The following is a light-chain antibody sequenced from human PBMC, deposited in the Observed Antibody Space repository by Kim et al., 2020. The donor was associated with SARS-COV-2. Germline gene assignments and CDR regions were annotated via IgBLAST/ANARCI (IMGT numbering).Light chain of an antibody. V-gene: IGLV2-14*03. CDR3: SSYTSSNTFV. CDR1: SSDVGGYNY. CDR2: DVN. J-gene: IGLJ3*02. Sequence: QSALTQPASVSGSPGQSITISCTGSSSDVGGYNYVSWYQQHPGKAPKLMIYDVNKGPSGVSDRFSGSKSGNTASLAISGLQAEDEADYYCSSYTSSNTFVFGGGTQHRP.